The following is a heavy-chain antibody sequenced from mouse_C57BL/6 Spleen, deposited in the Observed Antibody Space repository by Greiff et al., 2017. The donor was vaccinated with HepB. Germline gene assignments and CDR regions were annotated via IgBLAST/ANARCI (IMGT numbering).Heavy chain of an antibody. Sequence: QVQLQQPGAELVMPGASVKLSCKASGYTFTRYWMHWVKQRPGQGLEWIGEIDPSDSYTNYNQKFKGKSTLTVDKSSSTAYMQLSSLTSEDSAVYYCARVNYYGSTAWFAYWGQGTLVTVSA. CDR2: IDPSDSYT. D-gene: IGHD1-1*01. J-gene: IGHJ3*01. CDR1: GYTFTRYW. V-gene: IGHV1-69*01. CDR3: ARVNYYGSTAWFAY.